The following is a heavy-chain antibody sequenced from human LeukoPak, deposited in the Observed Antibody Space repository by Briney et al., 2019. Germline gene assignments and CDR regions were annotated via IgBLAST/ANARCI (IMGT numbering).Heavy chain of an antibody. CDR2: VYYSGNT. J-gene: IGHJ3*02. Sequence: PSETLSLTCTVSGGSITSSSYYWGWIRQPPGKGLEWIGSVYYSGNTYYNSSLKSRVTISVDTSKNQFSLKLNSVTAADTAIYYCTREYGFMTTVFHAFDIWGQGTMVTVSS. CDR1: GGSITSSSYY. V-gene: IGHV4-39*07. D-gene: IGHD4-17*01. CDR3: TREYGFMTTVFHAFDI.